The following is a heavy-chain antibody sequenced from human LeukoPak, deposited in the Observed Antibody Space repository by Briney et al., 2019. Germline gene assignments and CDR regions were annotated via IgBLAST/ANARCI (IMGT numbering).Heavy chain of an antibody. CDR2: IYSGGST. Sequence: GVLLRLNSVDSGFAASRDCVRWVGQAAGLGLEWVSVIYSGGSTYYADSVKGRFTISRDNSKNTLYLQMNSLRAEDTAVYYCARGGLLERLYGMDVWGQGTTVTASS. J-gene: IGHJ6*02. CDR3: ARGGLLERLYGMDV. CDR1: GFAASRDC. V-gene: IGHV3-53*05. D-gene: IGHD3-3*01.